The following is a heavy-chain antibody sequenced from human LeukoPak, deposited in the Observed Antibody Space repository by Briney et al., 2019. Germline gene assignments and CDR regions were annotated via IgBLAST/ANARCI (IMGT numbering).Heavy chain of an antibody. J-gene: IGHJ4*02. D-gene: IGHD5-18*01. CDR3: ARDPSRGYTYGYEDY. CDR2: IKQDGSEK. CDR1: GFTFSNYW. V-gene: IGHV3-7*01. Sequence: GGSLRLSCAASGFTFSNYWTNWVRQAPGKGLEWVANIKQDGSEKYYVDSVKGRFTISRDNAKNSLYLQMNRLRAEDTAVYYCARDPSRGYTYGYEDYWGQGTLVTVSS.